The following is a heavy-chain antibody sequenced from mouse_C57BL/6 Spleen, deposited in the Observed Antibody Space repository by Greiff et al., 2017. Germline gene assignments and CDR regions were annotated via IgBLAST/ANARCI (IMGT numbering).Heavy chain of an antibody. CDR2: ISYDGSN. D-gene: IGHD2-5*01. J-gene: IGHJ2*01. V-gene: IGHV3-6*01. Sequence: EVQLQESGPGLVKPSQSLSLTCSVTGYSITSGYYWNWLRQFPGNKLEWMGYISYDGSNNYNPSLKNRISITRDTSKNQFFLKLNSVTTEDTATYYCARGYYSNFLFDYWGQGTTLTVSS. CDR3: ARGYYSNFLFDY. CDR1: GYSITSGYY.